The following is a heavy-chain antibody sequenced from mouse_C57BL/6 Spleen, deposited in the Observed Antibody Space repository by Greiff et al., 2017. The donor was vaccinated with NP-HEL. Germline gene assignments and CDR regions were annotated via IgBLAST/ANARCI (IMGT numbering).Heavy chain of an antibody. Sequence: VQLKESGGGLVKPGGSLKLSCAASGFTFSDYGMHWVRQAPEKGLEWVAYISSGSSTIYYADTVKGRFTISRDNAKNTLFLQMTSLRSEDTAMYYCARPYYGSSYPYYFDYWGQGTTLTVSS. J-gene: IGHJ2*01. CDR1: GFTFSDYG. CDR3: ARPYYGSSYPYYFDY. V-gene: IGHV5-17*01. CDR2: ISSGSSTI. D-gene: IGHD1-1*01.